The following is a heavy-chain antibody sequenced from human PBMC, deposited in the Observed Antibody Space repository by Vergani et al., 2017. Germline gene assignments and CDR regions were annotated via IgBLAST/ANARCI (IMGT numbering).Heavy chain of an antibody. J-gene: IGHJ3*02. CDR2: ISYDGSNK. Sequence: VQLVESGGGLVQPGRSLRLSCAASGFTFSSYAMHWVRQAPGKGLEWVAVISYDGSNKYYADSVKGRFTISRDNSKSTLYLQINSLRAEDTAVYYCARFIAAAAAFDIWGQGTMVTVSS. D-gene: IGHD6-13*01. CDR1: GFTFSSYA. V-gene: IGHV3-30-3*01. CDR3: ARFIAAAAAFDI.